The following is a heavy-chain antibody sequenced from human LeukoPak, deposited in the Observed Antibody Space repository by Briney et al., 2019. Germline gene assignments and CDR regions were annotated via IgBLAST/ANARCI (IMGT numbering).Heavy chain of an antibody. Sequence: GGSLRLSCEASGFTSSDYTMNWVRQAPGKGLEWVSSIRSISSHIYYVDSVKGRFTISRDNAKNSLYLQMNNLRVEDTAVYFCARDPGPKYYFDYWGLGTLVTVSS. CDR3: ARDPGPKYYFDY. V-gene: IGHV3-21*06. CDR1: GFTSSDYT. J-gene: IGHJ4*02. CDR2: IRSISSHI.